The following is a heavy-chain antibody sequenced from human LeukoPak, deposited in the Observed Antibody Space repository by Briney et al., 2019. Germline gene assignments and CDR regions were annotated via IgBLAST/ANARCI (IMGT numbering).Heavy chain of an antibody. CDR2: IDPSGGTT. CDR1: GYTFTDYN. Sequence: ASVKVSCKASGYTFTDYNMYWVRQAPGQGLEWMGMIDPSGGTTTYAQMLQGRVTMTRDTSTSTVYMDLSSLRSDDTAVYYCARGGLGGMTTVVLDAFDIWGQGTMVTVSS. CDR3: ARGGLGGMTTVVLDAFDI. J-gene: IGHJ3*02. V-gene: IGHV1-46*04. D-gene: IGHD4-23*01.